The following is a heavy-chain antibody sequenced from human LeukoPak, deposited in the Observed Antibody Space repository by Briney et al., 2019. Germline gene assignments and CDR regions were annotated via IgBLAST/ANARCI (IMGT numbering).Heavy chain of an antibody. Sequence: GGSLRLSCAASGFTFSSYAMSWVRQAPGKRLEWVSAISGSGGSTYYADSVKGRFTISRDNSKNTLYLQMNSLRAEDTAVYYCAKGVRYCSSTSCYRNWFDPWGQGTRVTVSS. CDR1: GFTFSSYA. J-gene: IGHJ5*02. CDR2: ISGSGGST. V-gene: IGHV3-23*01. D-gene: IGHD2-2*01. CDR3: AKGVRYCSSTSCYRNWFDP.